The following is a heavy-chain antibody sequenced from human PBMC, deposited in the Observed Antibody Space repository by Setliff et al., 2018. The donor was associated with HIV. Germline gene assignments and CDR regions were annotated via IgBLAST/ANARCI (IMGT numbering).Heavy chain of an antibody. Sequence: GGSLRLSCAASGFTFSTFSVNWVRQAPGKGLEWVSSISSSSSYIYYADSVKGRFTISRDNAQNSLYLQLNSLRAEDTAVYYCVKDRRYSSGPQSYFDNWGQGTLVTVSS. D-gene: IGHD6-19*01. CDR1: GFTFSTFS. CDR3: VKDRRYSSGPQSYFDN. J-gene: IGHJ4*02. CDR2: ISSSSSYI. V-gene: IGHV3-21*01.